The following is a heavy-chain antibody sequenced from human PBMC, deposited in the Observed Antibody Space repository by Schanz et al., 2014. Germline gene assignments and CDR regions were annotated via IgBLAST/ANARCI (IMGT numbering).Heavy chain of an antibody. V-gene: IGHV3-23*04. CDR3: ARGEPVAGLDY. CDR1: GFTFTNYA. J-gene: IGHJ4*02. Sequence: EVQLVESGGGLVQPGRSLRLSCAASGFTFTNYAMTWVRQAPGKGLEWVSGISGSGGSAYDADTVKGRFTISRDNSKNTVYLQMNSLRGEDTGMYYCARGEPVAGLDYWGRGTLXTVSS. D-gene: IGHD1-26*01. CDR2: ISGSGGSA.